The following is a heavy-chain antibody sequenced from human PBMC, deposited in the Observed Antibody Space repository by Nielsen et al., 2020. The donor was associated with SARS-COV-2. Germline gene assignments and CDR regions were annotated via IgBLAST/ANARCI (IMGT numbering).Heavy chain of an antibody. J-gene: IGHJ6*02. V-gene: IGHV3-30*18. CDR3: AKYSASNQIDYYYYGMDV. Sequence: GGSLRLSCAASGFTFSSYGMHWVRQAPGKGLEWEAVISYDGSNKYYADSVKGRFTISRDNSKNTLYLQMNSLRAEDTAVYYCAKYSASNQIDYYYYGMDVWGQGTTVTVSS. CDR2: ISYDGSNK. CDR1: GFTFSSYG. D-gene: IGHD4-11*01.